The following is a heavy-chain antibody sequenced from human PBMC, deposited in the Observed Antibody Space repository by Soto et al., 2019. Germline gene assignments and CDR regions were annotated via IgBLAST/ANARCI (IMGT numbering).Heavy chain of an antibody. V-gene: IGHV3-23*01. J-gene: IGHJ5*02. CDR3: AKRPGSCGS. Sequence: EVQLLESGGGLVQPGGSLRLSCAASGLTFSIYAMSWVRQAPGKGLEWVSSISANGGSTYYADSVKGRFTIYRDNTKSTLNLQMNTLRADDTAVYDCAKRPGSCGSWGQGTLVTVSS. D-gene: IGHD3-10*01. CDR1: GLTFSIYA. CDR2: ISANGGST.